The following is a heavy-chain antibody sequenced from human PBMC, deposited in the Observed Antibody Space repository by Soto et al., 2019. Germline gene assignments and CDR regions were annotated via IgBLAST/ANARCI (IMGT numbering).Heavy chain of an antibody. CDR2: ISGSGGST. D-gene: IGHD3-10*01. CDR1: GFTFSSYA. CDR3: AKDYGSGSYSPSQFDY. J-gene: IGHJ4*02. Sequence: EVQLLESGGGLVQPGGSLRLSCAASGFTFSSYAMSWVRQAPGKGLEWVSAISGSGGSTYYADSVKGRFTISRDNSKNTLYLQMNSLRAEDTAVYYCAKDYGSGSYSPSQFDYWGQGTLVTVSS. V-gene: IGHV3-23*01.